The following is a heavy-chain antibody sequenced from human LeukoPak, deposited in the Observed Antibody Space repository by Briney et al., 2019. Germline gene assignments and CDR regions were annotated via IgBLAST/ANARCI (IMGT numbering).Heavy chain of an antibody. J-gene: IGHJ5*02. CDR2: IYYSGST. Sequence: SETLSLTCTVSGGSISSYYWSWIRQPPGKGLEWIGYIYYSGSTNYNPSLKSRVTISVDTSKNQFSLKLSSVTAADTAVYYCARGGRIAVAGTNNWFDPWGQGTLVTVSS. CDR3: ARGGRIAVAGTNNWFDP. CDR1: GGSISSYY. D-gene: IGHD6-19*01. V-gene: IGHV4-59*12.